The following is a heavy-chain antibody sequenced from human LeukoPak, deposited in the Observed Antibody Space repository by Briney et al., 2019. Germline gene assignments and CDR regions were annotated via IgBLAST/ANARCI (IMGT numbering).Heavy chain of an antibody. Sequence: GGSLRLSRAASGFTFSDYYMSWIRQAPGKGLEWVSYISSSSSYTNYADSVKGRFTISRDNAKNSLYLQMNSLRAEDTAVYYCARDRFCGGDCSYFDYWGQGTLVTVSS. CDR3: ARDRFCGGDCSYFDY. CDR2: ISSSSSYT. CDR1: GFTFSDYY. J-gene: IGHJ4*02. V-gene: IGHV3-11*05. D-gene: IGHD2-21*02.